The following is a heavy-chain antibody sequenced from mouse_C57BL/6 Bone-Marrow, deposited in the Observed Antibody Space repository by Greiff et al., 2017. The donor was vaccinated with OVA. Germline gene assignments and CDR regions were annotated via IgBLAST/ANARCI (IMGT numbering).Heavy chain of an antibody. CDR1: GFSFNTYA. CDR2: ISSKSNNYAS. V-gene: IGHV10-1*01. J-gene: IGHJ3*02. Sequence: DVMLVESGGGLVQPKGSLKLSCAASGFSFNTYAMNWVRQAPGKGLEWVARISSKSNNYASYYADSVKVRFSISRDDSESTLYMQMNNVKTEDTAMYYCVRHTDGYWGQGTLVTVSA. CDR3: VRHTDGY.